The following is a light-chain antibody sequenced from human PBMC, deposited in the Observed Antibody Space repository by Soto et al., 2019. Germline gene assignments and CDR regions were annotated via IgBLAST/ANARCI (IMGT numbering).Light chain of an antibody. V-gene: IGKV3-20*01. CDR3: QQYGSSRA. CDR2: GAS. CDR1: QSVSSNY. J-gene: IGKJ1*01. Sequence: PGERATLSCRASQSVSSNYLAWYQQKPGQAPRLLISGASTRATGVPDRFSGSGSGTDFTLTISRLEPEDFAVYYCQQYGSSRAFGQGTKVDIK.